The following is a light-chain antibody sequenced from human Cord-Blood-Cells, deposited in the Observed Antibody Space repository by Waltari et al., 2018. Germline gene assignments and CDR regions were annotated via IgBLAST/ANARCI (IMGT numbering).Light chain of an antibody. Sequence: SYELTQPPSVSVSPGQTASITCSGDKLGDKYACWYQQKPGQYPVLVIYQDSKRPSGIPERFSGSNSGNRATLTISGTQAMDEADYYCQAWDSSTVVFGGGTKLTVL. CDR3: QAWDSSTVV. V-gene: IGLV3-1*01. CDR1: KLGDKY. CDR2: QDS. J-gene: IGLJ2*01.